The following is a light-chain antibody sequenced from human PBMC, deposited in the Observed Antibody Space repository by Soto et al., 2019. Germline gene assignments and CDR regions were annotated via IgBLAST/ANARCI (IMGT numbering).Light chain of an antibody. Sequence: EVVMTQSPATLSVSPGHTATLSCRASQSNSSSLAWYQQKPGQPPRLLIYGASTRATGVPARFSGSGSGTEFTLTISRLQSEDFAVYYCQQYYNWRPRFGQGTKVEIK. CDR2: GAS. V-gene: IGKV3-15*01. CDR1: QSNSSS. CDR3: QQYYNWRPR. J-gene: IGKJ1*01.